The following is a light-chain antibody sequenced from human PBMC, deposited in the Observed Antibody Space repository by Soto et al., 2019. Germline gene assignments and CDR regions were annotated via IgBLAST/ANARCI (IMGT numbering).Light chain of an antibody. V-gene: IGLV2-14*01. Sequence: QSVLTQPASVSGCPGQSITISCTGTSSDIGGYNYVSWYQQHPGKAPKLLIYDVSNRPSGVSNRFSGSKSGNTASLTISGLQAEDEADYYCSSYRRSNTLEVFGTGTKVT. CDR2: DVS. J-gene: IGLJ1*01. CDR1: SSDIGGYNY. CDR3: SSYRRSNTLEV.